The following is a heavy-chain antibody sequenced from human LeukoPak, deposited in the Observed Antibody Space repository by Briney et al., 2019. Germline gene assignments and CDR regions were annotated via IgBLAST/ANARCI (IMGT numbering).Heavy chain of an antibody. D-gene: IGHD5-12*01. Sequence: GGSLRLSCAASGFTFSTYAMNWVRQAPGKGLEWVSTISASGGSTYYADSVQGRFTISRDNSKNTLYLQMNSLRAEDTALYYCAKDYNGYDSYWGQGTLVTASS. CDR1: GFTFSTYA. J-gene: IGHJ4*02. CDR2: ISASGGST. V-gene: IGHV3-23*01. CDR3: AKDYNGYDSY.